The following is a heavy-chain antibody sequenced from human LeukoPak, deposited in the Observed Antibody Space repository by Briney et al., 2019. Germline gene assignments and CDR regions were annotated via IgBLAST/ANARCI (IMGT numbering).Heavy chain of an antibody. CDR1: GGSMISSSHY. V-gene: IGHV4-39*01. D-gene: IGHD1-26*01. Sequence: SETLSLTCTVSGGSMISSSHYWGWIRQPPGKGLEWIGSIYYSGSIYHNPSLKSRVTISIDTSKNQFSVKLSSVTAADTAVYYCARHRWIVGGTSWFDPWGQGTLVTVSS. CDR3: ARHRWIVGGTSWFDP. CDR2: IYYSGSI. J-gene: IGHJ5*02.